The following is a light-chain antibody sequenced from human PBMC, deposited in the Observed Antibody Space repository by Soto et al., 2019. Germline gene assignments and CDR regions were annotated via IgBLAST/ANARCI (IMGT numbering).Light chain of an antibody. CDR3: QQYGSSPPRT. CDR2: GAS. V-gene: IGKV3-20*01. CDR1: QSVDSSY. J-gene: IGKJ1*01. Sequence: EIVLTQSPGTLSLSPMEIATVSFMASQSVDSSYLAWYQQKPGQAPRLLIYGASSRATGIPDRFSGSGSGTDFTLTISRLEPEDFAVYYCQQYGSSPPRTFGQGTKVDIK.